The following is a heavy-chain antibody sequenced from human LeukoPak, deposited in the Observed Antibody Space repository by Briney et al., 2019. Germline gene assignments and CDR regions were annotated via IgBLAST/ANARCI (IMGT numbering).Heavy chain of an antibody. CDR3: ARDRYYGSSGYYDYGFDP. V-gene: IGHV3-21*01. J-gene: IGHJ5*02. Sequence: PGGSLRLSCAASGFTFSSYSMNWVRQAPGKGLEWVSSISSSSSYIYYADSVKGRFTISRDNAKNSLYLQMNSLRAEDTAVYYCARDRYYGSSGYYDYGFDPWGQGTLVTVSS. CDR1: GFTFSSYS. CDR2: ISSSSSYI. D-gene: IGHD3-22*01.